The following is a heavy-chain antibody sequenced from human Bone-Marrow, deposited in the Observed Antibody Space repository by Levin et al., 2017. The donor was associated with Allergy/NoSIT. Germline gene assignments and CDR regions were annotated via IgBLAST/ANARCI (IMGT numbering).Heavy chain of an antibody. D-gene: IGHD1-26*01. Sequence: LSLTCAASGFTFDDYAMHWVRQAPGKGLEWVSGISWNSGRIGYADSVKGRFTISRDNAKNSLYLQMNSLRAEDTALYYCGKDILGGGVGATMGTFDYWGQGTLVTVSS. CDR3: GKDILGGGVGATMGTFDY. CDR2: ISWNSGRI. J-gene: IGHJ4*02. V-gene: IGHV3-9*01. CDR1: GFTFDDYA.